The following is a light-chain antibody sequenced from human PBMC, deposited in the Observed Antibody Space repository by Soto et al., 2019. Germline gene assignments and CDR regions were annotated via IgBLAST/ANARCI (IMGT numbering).Light chain of an antibody. CDR2: DVS. J-gene: IGLJ2*01. V-gene: IGLV2-14*03. CDR3: SSYTSSMTAV. Sequence: QSALTQPASVSGSPGQSITISCTGTSSDVGGYNYVSWYQQHPGKAPRLIIYDVSNRPSGISNRFSGSKSGNTASLTISGLQADDEADYYCSSYTSSMTAVFGGGTKLTVL. CDR1: SSDVGGYNY.